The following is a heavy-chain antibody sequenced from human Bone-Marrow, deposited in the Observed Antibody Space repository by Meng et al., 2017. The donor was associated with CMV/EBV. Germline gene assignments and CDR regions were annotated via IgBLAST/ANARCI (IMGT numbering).Heavy chain of an antibody. D-gene: IGHD5-18*01. J-gene: IGHJ4*02. CDR3: ARKSSGYSYDH. CDR1: GFTFSSYA. CDR2: ISYDGSNK. V-gene: IGHV3-30*04. Sequence: GGSLRFSCAASGFTFSSYAMHWVRQAPGKGLEWVAVISYDGSNKDYADSVKGRFTIARDNSKNTLYLQMKSLRAEDTAVYYCARKSSGYSYDHWGQGTLVTVSS.